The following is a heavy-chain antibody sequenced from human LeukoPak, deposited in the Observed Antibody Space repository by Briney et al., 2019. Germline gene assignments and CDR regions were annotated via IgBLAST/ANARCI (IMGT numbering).Heavy chain of an antibody. CDR2: ISGSGGST. CDR1: GFTFSSYA. V-gene: IGHV3-23*01. CDR3: AKDPCGGDCKTFDY. Sequence: GGSLRLSCAASGFTFSSYAMSWVRQAPGKGLEWVPAISGSGGSTYYADSVKGRFTISRDNSKNTLYLQMNSLRAEDTAVYYCAKDPCGGDCKTFDYWGQGTLVTVSS. J-gene: IGHJ4*02. D-gene: IGHD2-21*02.